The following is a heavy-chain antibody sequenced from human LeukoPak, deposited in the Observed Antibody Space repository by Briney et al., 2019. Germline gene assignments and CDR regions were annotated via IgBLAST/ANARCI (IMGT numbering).Heavy chain of an antibody. CDR3: ASFSNWTIDY. Sequence: SETLSLTCAVYGGSFSGYYWSWIRQPPGKGLEWIGEINHSGSTNYNPSLKSRVTISVDTSKTQFSLKLSSVTAADTAVYYCASFSNWTIDYWGQGTLVTVSS. D-gene: IGHD1-20*01. CDR1: GGSFSGYY. CDR2: INHSGST. V-gene: IGHV4-34*01. J-gene: IGHJ4*02.